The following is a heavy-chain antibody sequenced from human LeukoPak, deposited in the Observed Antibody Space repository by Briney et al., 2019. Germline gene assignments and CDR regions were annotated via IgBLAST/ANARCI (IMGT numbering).Heavy chain of an antibody. CDR1: GESIRFSNYY. CDR3: AQDFISRPGVTGSMDV. Sequence: SETLSLTCTVSGESIRFSNYYWSWIRQPAGRGLEWIGRIYSSGSTTNYNPSVKSRVTISIDSSKNQFSLRLTSVTAADTGVYYCAQDFISRPGVTGSMDVWGQGITVTVSS. D-gene: IGHD3-10*01. CDR2: IYSSGST. J-gene: IGHJ6*02. V-gene: IGHV4-61*02.